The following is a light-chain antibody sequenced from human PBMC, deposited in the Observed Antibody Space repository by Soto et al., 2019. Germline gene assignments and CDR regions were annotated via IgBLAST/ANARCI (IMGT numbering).Light chain of an antibody. V-gene: IGLV7-46*01. CDR3: FLTYSGDYGALRV. Sequence: QAVVTQEPSLTVSPGGTVTLTCGSSTGAVTSGHYPYWFQQKPGQAPMTLIRDTDYKHSWTPARFSGSLLGGKAALTLSGAQAEDEAVYYCFLTYSGDYGALRVFGGGTKVTVL. J-gene: IGLJ3*02. CDR1: TGAVTSGHY. CDR2: DTD.